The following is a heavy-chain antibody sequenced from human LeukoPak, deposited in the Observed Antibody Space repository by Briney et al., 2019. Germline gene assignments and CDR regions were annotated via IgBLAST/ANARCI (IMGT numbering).Heavy chain of an antibody. CDR2: IQSDGSKT. CDR1: GFSFSNYG. J-gene: IGHJ6*02. CDR3: AKRYCKSATCRSDMDA. D-gene: IGHD2-15*01. V-gene: IGHV3-30*02. Sequence: GGSLRLSCAASGFSFSNYGMHWVRQAPGKGLEWVALIQSDGSKTYSADSVKGRFTISRDNPGNTLYLQMNRLRPEDTAVYYCAKRYCKSATCRSDMDAWGQGTTVTVSS.